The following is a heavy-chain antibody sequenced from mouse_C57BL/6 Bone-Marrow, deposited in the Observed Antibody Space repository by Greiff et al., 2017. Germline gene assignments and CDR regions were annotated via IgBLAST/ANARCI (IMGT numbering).Heavy chain of an antibody. Sequence: DVKLVESGGGLVKPGGSLKLSCAASGFTFSSYAMSWVRQSPEKRLEWVAEISSGGSYTYDPVTVPGRFTISRDNAKNTMYLEMSSRRSEDTAMYYCAWVYGKFFAYWGQGTLVTVSA. CDR1: GFTFSSYA. D-gene: IGHD2-1*01. CDR3: AWVYGKFFAY. CDR2: ISSGGSYT. V-gene: IGHV5-9-4*01. J-gene: IGHJ3*01.